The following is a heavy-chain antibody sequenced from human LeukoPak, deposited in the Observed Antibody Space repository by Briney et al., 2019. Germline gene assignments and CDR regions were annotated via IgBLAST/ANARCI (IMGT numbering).Heavy chain of an antibody. D-gene: IGHD2-2*01. J-gene: IGHJ4*02. CDR2: IYWNDDK. CDR3: AHAYCSSTSCYPDY. Sequence: SGPTLVNPTQTLTLTCTFSGFSLSTSGVGVGWIRQPPGKALEWLALIYWNDDKRYSPSLKSRLTITKDTSKNQVVLTMTNLDPADTATYYCAHAYCSSTSCYPDYWGQGTLVTVSS. V-gene: IGHV2-5*01. CDR1: GFSLSTSGVG.